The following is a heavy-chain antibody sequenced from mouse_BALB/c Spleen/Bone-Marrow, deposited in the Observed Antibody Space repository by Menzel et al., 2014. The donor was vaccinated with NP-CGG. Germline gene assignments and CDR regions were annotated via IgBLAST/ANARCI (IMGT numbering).Heavy chain of an antibody. CDR3: ARDY. CDR1: GYTFTDTW. J-gene: IGHJ2*01. Sequence: QVQLKHSGPELAKPGASVKKSCKASGYTFTDTWIHWIKQRPGQGLEWIGYINPSTGYAEYNQNFKDKATLTVDKSSSTAYMQLSSLTSEDSAVYYCARDYWGQGTTLTVST. V-gene: IGHV1-7*01. CDR2: INPSTGYA.